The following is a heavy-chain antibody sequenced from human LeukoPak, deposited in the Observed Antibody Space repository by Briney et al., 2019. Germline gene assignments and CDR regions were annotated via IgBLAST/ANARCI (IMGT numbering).Heavy chain of an antibody. CDR1: GFTFSNYG. D-gene: IGHD3-22*01. V-gene: IGHV3-30*18. CDR3: AKGFYYDTYAFDI. Sequence: GGSLRLSCAASGFTFSNYGMHWVRQAPGKGLEWVAVISYDGSNKYYADSVKGRFTISRDNSKNTLYLQVNSLRAEDTAVYYCAKGFYYDTYAFDIWGQGTMVTVSS. CDR2: ISYDGSNK. J-gene: IGHJ3*02.